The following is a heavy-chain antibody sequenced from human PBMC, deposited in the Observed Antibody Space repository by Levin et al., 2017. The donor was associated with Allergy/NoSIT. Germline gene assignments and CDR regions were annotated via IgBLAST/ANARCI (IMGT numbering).Heavy chain of an antibody. J-gene: IGHJ5*02. CDR3: ARERIGYCSSTSCYAVLGKTVNWFDP. CDR1: GYTFTSYG. V-gene: IGHV1-18*01. Sequence: GASVKVSCKASGYTFTSYGISWVRQAPGQGLEWMGWISAYNGNTNYAQKLQGRVTMTTDTSTSTAYMELRSLRSDDTAVYYCARERIGYCSSTSCYAVLGKTVNWFDPWGQGTLVTVSS. CDR2: ISAYNGNT. D-gene: IGHD2-2*01.